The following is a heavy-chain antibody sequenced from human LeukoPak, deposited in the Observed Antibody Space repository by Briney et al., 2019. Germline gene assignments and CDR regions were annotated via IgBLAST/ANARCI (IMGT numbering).Heavy chain of an antibody. D-gene: IGHD6-13*01. CDR3: ASSSSSWSNYYYYYMDV. Sequence: GGSLRLSCAASGFTFSSYSMNWVRQAPGKGLEWVSSISSSSSYIYYADSVKGRFTTSRDNAKNSLYLQMNSLRAEDTAVYYCASSSSSWSNYYYYYMDVWGKGTTVTVSS. CDR1: GFTFSSYS. V-gene: IGHV3-21*01. J-gene: IGHJ6*03. CDR2: ISSSSSYI.